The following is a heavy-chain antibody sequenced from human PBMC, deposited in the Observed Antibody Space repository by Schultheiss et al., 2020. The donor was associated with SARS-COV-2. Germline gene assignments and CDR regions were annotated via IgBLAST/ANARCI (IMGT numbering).Heavy chain of an antibody. J-gene: IGHJ5*02. CDR3: ATSGGYCTNGVSNNNWFDP. CDR2: IYYSGST. V-gene: IGHV4-31*03. D-gene: IGHD2-8*01. CDR1: GGSISSGGYY. Sequence: SQTLSLTCTVSGGSISSGGYYWSWIRQHPGKGLEWIGYIYYSGSTYYNPSLKSRVTISVDRSKNQFYLKLSSVTAAETAVYYCATSGGYCTNGVSNNNWFDPWSQGTLINVYS.